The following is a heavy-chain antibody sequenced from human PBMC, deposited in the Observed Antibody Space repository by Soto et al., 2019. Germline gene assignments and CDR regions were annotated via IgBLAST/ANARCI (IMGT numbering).Heavy chain of an antibody. CDR2: TYYRSKWYY. V-gene: IGHV6-1*01. CDR1: GGSVSSNHAT. J-gene: IGHJ6*02. D-gene: IGHD3-22*01. Sequence: PSQTLSLTCAISGGSVSSNHATWDWIRQSPSRGLEWLGRTYYRSKWYYDYALSVKSRITINPDTSNNQLSLQLNSVTPDDTAVYYCARDKDRAQLGGNYYYMLDVWGQGTTVTVSS. CDR3: ARDKDRAQLGGNYYYMLDV.